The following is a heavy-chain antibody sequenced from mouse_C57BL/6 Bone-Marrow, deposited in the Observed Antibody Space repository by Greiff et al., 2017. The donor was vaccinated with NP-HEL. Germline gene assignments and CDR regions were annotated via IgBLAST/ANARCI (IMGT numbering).Heavy chain of an antibody. CDR3: ARPHYYGSSSWFAY. Sequence: EVKLMESGGGLVKPGGSLKLSCAASGFTFSSYTMSWVRQTPEKRLEWVATISGGGGNTYYPDSVKGRFTISRDNAKNTLYLQMSSLRSEDTALYYCARPHYYGSSSWFAYWGQGTLVTVSA. V-gene: IGHV5-9*01. D-gene: IGHD1-1*01. CDR2: ISGGGGNT. CDR1: GFTFSSYT. J-gene: IGHJ3*01.